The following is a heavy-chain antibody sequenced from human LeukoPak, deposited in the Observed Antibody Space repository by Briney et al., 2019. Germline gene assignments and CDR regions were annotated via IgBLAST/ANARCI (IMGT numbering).Heavy chain of an antibody. CDR3: AGYCISTSCYGPAEFDY. D-gene: IGHD2-2*01. CDR1: GYTFTGYY. CDR2: INPNSGGT. V-gene: IGHV1-2*02. Sequence: GASVKVSCKASGYTFTGYYMHWVRQAPGQGLEWMGWINPNSGGTNYAQKFQGRVTMTRDTSISTAYMELSRLTSDDTAVYYCAGYCISTSCYGPAEFDYWGQGTLVTVSS. J-gene: IGHJ4*02.